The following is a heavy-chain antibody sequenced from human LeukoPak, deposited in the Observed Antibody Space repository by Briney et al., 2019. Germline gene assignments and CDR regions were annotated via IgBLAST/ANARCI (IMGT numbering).Heavy chain of an antibody. CDR3: ARVLGHIDY. V-gene: IGHV4-59*01. Sequence: SETLSLTCTVSGGSISSYYWSWIRQPPGKGLEWIGYICYSGSTNYNPSLESRVTISVDTSKNQFSLKLSSVTAADTAVYYCARVLGHIDYWGQGTLVTVSS. CDR2: ICYSGST. J-gene: IGHJ4*02. D-gene: IGHD7-27*01. CDR1: GGSISSYY.